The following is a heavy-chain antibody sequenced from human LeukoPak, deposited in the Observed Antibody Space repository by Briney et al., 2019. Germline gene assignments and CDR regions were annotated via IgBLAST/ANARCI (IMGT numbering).Heavy chain of an antibody. CDR1: GFTFSSYG. J-gene: IGHJ4*02. CDR3: AKGPGFYFDY. CDR2: IRYDGRDK. V-gene: IGHV3-30*02. Sequence: GGSLRLSCASSGFTFSSYGMHCVRQAPGKGLEWVAFIRYDGRDKYYADSVKGRFTISRDNSKNTLYLQMNSLRAEDTAVYYCAKGPGFYFDYWGQGTLVTVSS.